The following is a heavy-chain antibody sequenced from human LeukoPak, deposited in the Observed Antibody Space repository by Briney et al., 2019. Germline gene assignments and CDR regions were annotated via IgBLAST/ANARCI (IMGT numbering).Heavy chain of an antibody. CDR1: GFTFSSYG. Sequence: PGGSLRLSCSASGFTFSSYGMHWVRQAPGKGLEHVSAISSNGGSTYYADSVKGRFTISRDNSKNTLYLQMNSLRAEDTAVYYCAKAGSGGFVPRYYFDYWGQGTLVTVSS. CDR2: ISSNGGST. V-gene: IGHV3-64*04. CDR3: AKAGSGGFVPRYYFDY. J-gene: IGHJ4*02. D-gene: IGHD3-10*01.